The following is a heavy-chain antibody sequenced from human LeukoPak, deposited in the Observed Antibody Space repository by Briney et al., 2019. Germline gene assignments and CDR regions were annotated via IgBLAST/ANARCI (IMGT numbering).Heavy chain of an antibody. Sequence: GGSLRLSCAASGFTFSSYSMNWVRQAPGKGLEWVSSISSSSSYIYYADLVKGRFTISRDNAKNSLYLQMNSLRAEDTAVYYCARPIGIAVAGGFDYWGQGTLVTVSS. D-gene: IGHD6-19*01. CDR2: ISSSSSYI. CDR3: ARPIGIAVAGGFDY. V-gene: IGHV3-21*01. J-gene: IGHJ4*02. CDR1: GFTFSSYS.